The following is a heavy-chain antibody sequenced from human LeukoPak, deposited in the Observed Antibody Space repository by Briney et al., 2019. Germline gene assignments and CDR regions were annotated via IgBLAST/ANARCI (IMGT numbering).Heavy chain of an antibody. CDR1: GFTFDDYG. D-gene: IGHD3-22*01. V-gene: IGHV3-20*01. CDR3: ARERDYYDSSGYADAFDI. J-gene: IGHJ3*02. CDR2: INWNGGST. Sequence: PGGSLGLSCAASGFTFDDYGMSWVRQAPGKGLEWVSGINWNGGSTGYADSVKGRFTISRDNAKNSLYLQMNSLRAEDTALYHCARERDYYDSSGYADAFDIWGQGTMVTVSS.